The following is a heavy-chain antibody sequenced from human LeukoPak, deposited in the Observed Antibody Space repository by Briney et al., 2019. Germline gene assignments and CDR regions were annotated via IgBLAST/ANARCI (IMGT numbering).Heavy chain of an antibody. V-gene: IGHV3-30*02. CDR3: ANKGASGWRFDY. D-gene: IGHD6-19*01. CDR2: IWYDGSNK. J-gene: IGHJ4*02. CDR1: GFTFSSYG. Sequence: GGSLRLSCAASGFTFSSYGMHWVRQAPGKGLEWVAVIWYDGSNKYYADSVKGRFTISRDNSKNTLYLQMNSLRAEDTALYYCANKGASGWRFDYWGQGTLVTVSS.